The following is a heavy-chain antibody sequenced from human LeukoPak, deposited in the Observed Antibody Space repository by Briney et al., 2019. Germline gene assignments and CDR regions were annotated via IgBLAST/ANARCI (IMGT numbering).Heavy chain of an antibody. CDR1: GFTFSNHW. CDR2: IRQDGSEK. V-gene: IGHV3-7*04. J-gene: IGHJ4*02. D-gene: IGHD4-23*01. CDR3: ARNYGGNSAD. Sequence: SGGSLRLSCAASGFTFSNHWMSWVRQAPGKGMEWVANIRQDGSEKYYVDSVKGRFTISRDDVKNSLYLQMNSLRAEDTAVYYCARNYGGNSADWGQGTLVTVSS.